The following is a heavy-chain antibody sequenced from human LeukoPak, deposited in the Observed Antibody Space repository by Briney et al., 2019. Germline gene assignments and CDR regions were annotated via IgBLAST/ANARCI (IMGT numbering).Heavy chain of an antibody. CDR3: ARDPGSYYGSGSRYYYYYYMDV. J-gene: IGHJ6*03. CDR1: GFTFSSYW. V-gene: IGHV3-7*01. D-gene: IGHD3-10*01. CDR2: INQDGSEK. Sequence: GGSLGLSCAASGFTFSSYWMSWVCQAPGKGLEWVANINQDGSEKYYVDSVKGRFTISRDNAKNSLYLQMNSLRAEDTAVYYCARDPGSYYGSGSRYYYYYYMDVWGKGTTVTVSS.